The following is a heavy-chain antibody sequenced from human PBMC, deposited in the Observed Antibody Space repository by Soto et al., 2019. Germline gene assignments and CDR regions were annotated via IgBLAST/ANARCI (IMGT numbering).Heavy chain of an antibody. CDR2: ISSSSSYI. V-gene: IGHV3-21*01. Sequence: GGSLRLSCAASGFTFSSYSMNWVRQAPGKGLEWVSSISSSSSYIYYADSVKGRFTISRDNAKNSLYLQMNSLRAEDTAVYYCARDSSMTMIVVLNNWFDPWGQGTLVTVSS. D-gene: IGHD3-22*01. CDR3: ARDSSMTMIVVLNNWFDP. J-gene: IGHJ5*02. CDR1: GFTFSSYS.